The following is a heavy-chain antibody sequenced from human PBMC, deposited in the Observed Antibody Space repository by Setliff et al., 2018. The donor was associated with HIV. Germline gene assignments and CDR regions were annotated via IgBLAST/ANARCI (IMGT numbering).Heavy chain of an antibody. J-gene: IGHJ4*02. CDR2: INPNSGGT. Sequence: GASVKVSCKASGYRFTDYYIHWVRQAPGQGLEWMGWINPNSGGTNYEQKFQGRVTMTTDTSTSTAYMELRSLRSDDTAVYYCARAYDSSGYLRVFVDSWGQGTRVTVSS. V-gene: IGHV1-2*02. CDR3: ARAYDSSGYLRVFVDS. D-gene: IGHD3-22*01. CDR1: GYRFTDYY.